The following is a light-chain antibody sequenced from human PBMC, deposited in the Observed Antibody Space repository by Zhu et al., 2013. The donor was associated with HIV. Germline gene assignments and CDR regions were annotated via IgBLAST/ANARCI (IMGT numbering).Light chain of an antibody. CDR3: SSYTITATLV. J-gene: IGLJ2*01. V-gene: IGLV2-14*01. CDR1: SSDIGTYNY. Sequence: QSALTQPASVSGSPGQSITISCTGTSSDIGTYNYVSWYQQHPGKAPKLMIYEVSNRPSGVSNRFSGSKSGNTASLTISGLLAEDEADYYCSSYTITATLVFGGGTKLTV. CDR2: EVS.